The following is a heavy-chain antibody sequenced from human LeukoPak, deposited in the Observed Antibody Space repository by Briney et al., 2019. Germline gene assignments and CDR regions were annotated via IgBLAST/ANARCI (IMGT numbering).Heavy chain of an antibody. CDR3: SRDQLGGDPCNYYYYYIDV. Sequence: PGRSLRLSCTTSGFTFGDYAMSWFRQAPGKGLEWVSFIRSKVHGGSAEYAAAVKGRFSISREDSKSIVYLQMNSLKTEDTAVYYCSRDQLGGDPCNYYYYYIDVWGKGTTVTVSS. D-gene: IGHD2/OR15-2a*01. J-gene: IGHJ6*03. CDR1: GFTFGDYA. V-gene: IGHV3-49*03. CDR2: IRSKVHGGSA.